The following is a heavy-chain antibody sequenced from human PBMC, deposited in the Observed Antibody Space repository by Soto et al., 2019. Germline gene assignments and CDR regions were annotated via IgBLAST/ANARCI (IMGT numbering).Heavy chain of an antibody. Sequence: QVQLVQSGAEVKKPGASVKVSCKASGYTFTNYHIHWVRQAPGQGLEWMGTINPGRGSTTYAHKFQGRVTMTRDTSTSTGYMERDSLRSDDTAVYFCARISNSLPDYWGQGTLVTVSS. CDR1: GYTFTNYH. CDR3: ARISNSLPDY. CDR2: INPGRGST. J-gene: IGHJ4*02. V-gene: IGHV1-46*01. D-gene: IGHD1-1*01.